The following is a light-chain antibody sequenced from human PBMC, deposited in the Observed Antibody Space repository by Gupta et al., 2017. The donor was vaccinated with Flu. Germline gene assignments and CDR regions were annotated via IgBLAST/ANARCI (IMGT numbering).Light chain of an antibody. Sequence: DIPMTQSPVSLSASVGDRVTITCRASQNISGFVNWYQHQPGKAPKLLIYASSSLQSGVPSRCSGGGSATDCILTIRSVQPEVVATYYRQHSNWTSFTFGPGTKV. CDR3: QHSNWTSFT. J-gene: IGKJ3*01. V-gene: IGKV1-39*01. CDR1: QNISGF. CDR2: ASS.